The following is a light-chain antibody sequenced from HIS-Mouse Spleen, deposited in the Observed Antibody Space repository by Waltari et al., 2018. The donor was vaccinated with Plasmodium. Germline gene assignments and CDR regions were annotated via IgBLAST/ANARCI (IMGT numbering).Light chain of an antibody. J-gene: IGLJ2*01. Sequence: QSALTQPPSASGSPGPSVTISCTGTSRAVGGYNYVSWYQQHPGKAPKLMIYEVSKRPSGVPDRFSGSKSGNTASLTVSGLQAEDEADYYCSSYAGSNNLVFGGGTKLTVL. V-gene: IGLV2-8*01. CDR2: EVS. CDR3: SSYAGSNNLV. CDR1: SRAVGGYNY.